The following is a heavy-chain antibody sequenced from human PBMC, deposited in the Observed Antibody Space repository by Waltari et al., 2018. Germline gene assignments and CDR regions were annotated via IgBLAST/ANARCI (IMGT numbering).Heavy chain of an antibody. CDR3: ASQSTTLFDY. D-gene: IGHD2-15*01. J-gene: IGHJ4*02. CDR2: IWHDGSNE. Sequence: QVQLVESGGGVVKPGRSLRLSCAASGFTVSRFGMHWVRQAPGKGLEWVAVIWHDGSNEYYVDSVKGRFTISRDNSKNTLYLQMNSLRAEDSAVYYCASQSTTLFDYWGQGTLVTVSS. V-gene: IGHV3-33*01. CDR1: GFTVSRFG.